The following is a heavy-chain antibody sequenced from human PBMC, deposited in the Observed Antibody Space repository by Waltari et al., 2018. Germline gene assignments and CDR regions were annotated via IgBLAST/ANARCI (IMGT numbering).Heavy chain of an antibody. CDR1: GFTFSSYG. D-gene: IGHD3-10*01. CDR3: AKALGGNYGSGKVPGAFDY. Sequence: QVQLVESGGGVVQPGRSLRLSCAASGFTFSSYGMHWVRQAPGMGLEWVAVISYDGSNKYYADSVKGRFTISRDNSKNTLYLQMNSLRAEDTAVYYCAKALGGNYGSGKVPGAFDYWGQGTLVTVSS. J-gene: IGHJ4*02. V-gene: IGHV3-30*18. CDR2: ISYDGSNK.